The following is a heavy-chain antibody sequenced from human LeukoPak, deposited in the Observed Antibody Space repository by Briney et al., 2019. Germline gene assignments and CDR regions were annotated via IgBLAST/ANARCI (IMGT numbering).Heavy chain of an antibody. CDR2: INPNSGGT. V-gene: IGHV1-2*04. Sequence: ASVKVSCKASGYTFTGYYMHWVRQAPGQGLEWMGWINPNSGGTNYAQKFQGWVTMTRDTSISTAYMELSRLRSDDTAVYYCARDVVGSSSSCGMDVWGQGTLVTVSS. CDR1: GYTFTGYY. D-gene: IGHD6-13*01. J-gene: IGHJ4*02. CDR3: ARDVVGSSSSCGMDV.